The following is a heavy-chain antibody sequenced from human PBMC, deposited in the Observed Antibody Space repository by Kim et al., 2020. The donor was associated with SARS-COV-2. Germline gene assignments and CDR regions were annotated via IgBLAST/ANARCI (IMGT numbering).Heavy chain of an antibody. D-gene: IGHD3-10*01. J-gene: IGHJ5*02. CDR2: IIPIFGTA. Sequence: SVKVSCKASGGTFSIYAMSWVRQAPGQGLEWMGGIIPIFGTANYAQKFQGRVTITVDESTSTAYMELSSLRSEDTAVYYCARARNDLGFTIGRGVISGGWSYPGARGTLATVSA. CDR1: GGTFSIYA. V-gene: IGHV1-69*13. CDR3: ARARNDLGFTIGRGVISGGWSYP.